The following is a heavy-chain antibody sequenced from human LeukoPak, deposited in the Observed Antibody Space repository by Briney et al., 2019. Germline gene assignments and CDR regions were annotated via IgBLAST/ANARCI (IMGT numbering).Heavy chain of an antibody. Sequence: SGSLSLTRTVSRGTLSSHYWGGLGPPAAKGGERFGRIYTSGSTNYNPCLKSRVTISGDKSKNQLSLKLGSVTAADTAVYYCARTLDFWSRYDYYYMDVWGKGTTVTVSS. J-gene: IGHJ6*03. CDR3: ARTLDFWSRYDYYYMDV. V-gene: IGHV4-4*07. D-gene: IGHD3-3*01. CDR1: RGTLSSHY. CDR2: IYTSGST.